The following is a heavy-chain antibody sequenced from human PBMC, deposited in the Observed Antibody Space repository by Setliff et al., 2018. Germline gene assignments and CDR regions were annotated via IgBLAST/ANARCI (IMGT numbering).Heavy chain of an antibody. D-gene: IGHD3-10*01. CDR2: IYYSGST. J-gene: IGHJ5*02. CDR3: ARTEPRPLWFGEVSPDPNWFDP. CDR1: GGSISSSSYY. Sequence: SETLSLTCTVSGGSISSSSYYWGWIRQPPGKGLEWIGSIYYSGSTYYNPSLKSRVTISVDTSKNQFSRNLRSVPAADTAIYYCARTEPRPLWFGEVSPDPNWFDPWGQGTLVTVAS. V-gene: IGHV4-39*01.